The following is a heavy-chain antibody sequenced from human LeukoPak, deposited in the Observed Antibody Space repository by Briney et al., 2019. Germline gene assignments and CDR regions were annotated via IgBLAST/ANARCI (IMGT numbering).Heavy chain of an antibody. V-gene: IGHV3-7*03. J-gene: IGHJ4*02. CDR1: GFTFSSYW. D-gene: IGHD6-19*01. Sequence: GGSLRLPCAASGFTFSSYWMTWVRQAPGRGLEWVANIKQDGSEKYYVDSVKGRFTISRDNAKNSVYLEMNSLRAEDTAVYYCAREKFLEWYAVAGTFGYFDYWGQGTLVTVSS. CDR2: IKQDGSEK. CDR3: AREKFLEWYAVAGTFGYFDY.